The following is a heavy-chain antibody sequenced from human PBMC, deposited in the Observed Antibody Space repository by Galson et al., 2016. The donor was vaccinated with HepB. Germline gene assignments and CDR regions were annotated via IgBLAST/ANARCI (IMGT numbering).Heavy chain of an antibody. D-gene: IGHD3-22*01. CDR3: AKEGCYYDSSGCGFDY. CDR1: GFTFSRYG. V-gene: IGHV3-30*18. J-gene: IGHJ4*02. Sequence: SLRLSCAVSGFTFSRYGMYWVRQAPAKGLEWVALISYDGSNKYYADSVKGRSTISRDNSKNTLYLQMNSLRAEDTAVYYCAKEGCYYDSSGCGFDYWGQGTLVTVSS. CDR2: ISYDGSNK.